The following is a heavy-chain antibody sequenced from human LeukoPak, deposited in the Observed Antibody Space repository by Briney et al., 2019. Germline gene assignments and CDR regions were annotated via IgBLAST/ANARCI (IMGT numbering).Heavy chain of an antibody. Sequence: GGSLRLSCAASGFTFSSYGMNWVRRAPGKGLEWVAFIRYDGTKTYYADSVKGRFTISRDNSNNTLFLQVGSLKPDDTAVYYCAKPEGVYDFWTGYYTGPFDYWGRGTLVTVSS. CDR1: GFTFSSYG. CDR3: AKPEGVYDFWTGYYTGPFDY. D-gene: IGHD3-3*01. CDR2: IRYDGTKT. J-gene: IGHJ4*02. V-gene: IGHV3-30*02.